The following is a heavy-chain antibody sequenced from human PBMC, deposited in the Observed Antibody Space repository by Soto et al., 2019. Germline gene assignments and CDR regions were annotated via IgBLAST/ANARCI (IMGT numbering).Heavy chain of an antibody. D-gene: IGHD4-17*01. CDR1: GYTFTSYG. CDR3: EMDYGDRPEYFKH. J-gene: IGHJ1*01. V-gene: IGHV1-18*04. Sequence: QVQLVQSGPDLKRPGASMKVSCKASGYTFTSYGISWVRQAPGQGLEWMAWISPLKGRTQYSQKAQGRVTLSTDTSSNTAYMEMTTLRVDYTAVYYCEMDYGDRPEYFKHWGQGTLVTVS. CDR2: ISPLKGRT.